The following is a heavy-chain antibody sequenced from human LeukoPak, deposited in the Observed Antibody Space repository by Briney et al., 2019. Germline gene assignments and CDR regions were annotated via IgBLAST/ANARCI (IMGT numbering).Heavy chain of an antibody. J-gene: IGHJ3*02. D-gene: IGHD6-13*01. CDR2: IYSGGST. Sequence: PGVSLRLSCAASGFTVSSNYMSWVRQDPGKGLEWVSVIYSGGSTYYADSVKGRFTISRDNSKNTLYLQMNSLRAEDTAVYYCARGQRHSSSWYGPDAFDIWGQGTMVTVSS. V-gene: IGHV3-53*01. CDR1: GFTVSSNY. CDR3: ARGQRHSSSWYGPDAFDI.